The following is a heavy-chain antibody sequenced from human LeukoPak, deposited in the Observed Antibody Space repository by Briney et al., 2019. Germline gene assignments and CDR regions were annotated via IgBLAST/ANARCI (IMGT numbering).Heavy chain of an antibody. CDR1: GGSFSGYY. CDR2: INHSGST. Sequence: PSETLSLTCAVYGGSFSGYYWSWIRQPPGKGLEWIGEINHSGSTNYNPSLKSRVTISVDTSKNQFSLKLSSVTAADTAVYYCARGRGYGSTRFYYYYYMDVWGKGTPVTVSS. V-gene: IGHV4-34*01. CDR3: ARGRGYGSTRFYYYYYMDV. D-gene: IGHD2-2*01. J-gene: IGHJ6*03.